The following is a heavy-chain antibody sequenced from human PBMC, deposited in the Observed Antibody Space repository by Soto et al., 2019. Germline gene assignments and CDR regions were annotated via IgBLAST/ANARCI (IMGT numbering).Heavy chain of an antibody. CDR3: ARSDHYYYDSSGYWDY. CDR1: GGSISSSNYF. Sequence: SETLSLTCTVSGGSISSSNYFWGWIRQPPGKGLEWIGSMYYSGSTYYNPSLKSRLTISVDTSKNQFSLKLSSVTAADTAVYYCARSDHYYYDSSGYWDYWGQGTLVTVSS. J-gene: IGHJ4*02. V-gene: IGHV4-39*07. CDR2: MYYSGST. D-gene: IGHD3-22*01.